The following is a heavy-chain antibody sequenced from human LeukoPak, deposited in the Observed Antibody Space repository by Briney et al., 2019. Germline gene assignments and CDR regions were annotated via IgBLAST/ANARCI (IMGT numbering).Heavy chain of an antibody. J-gene: IGHJ4*02. Sequence: SETLSLTCTVSGGSISTTGYYWSWIRQPPGKGLQWIAYIYYSGSTNYNPSLKSRVTISVDTSKNQFSLKLSSVTTADTAVYYCARDQIRVGRRGKCYDYWGQGTLVTVSS. D-gene: IGHD2-8*01. CDR3: ARDQIRVGRRGKCYDY. CDR2: IYYSGST. CDR1: GGSISTTGYY. V-gene: IGHV4-61*08.